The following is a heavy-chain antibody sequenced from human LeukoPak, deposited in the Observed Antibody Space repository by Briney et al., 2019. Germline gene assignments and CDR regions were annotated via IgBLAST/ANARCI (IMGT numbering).Heavy chain of an antibody. V-gene: IGHV4-4*02. J-gene: IGHJ4*02. D-gene: IGHD3-3*01. CDR2: VHLDGRT. Sequence: NPSETLSLTCGVSGGSISTTNWWTWVRQPPGKGLEWIGGVHLDGRTNYNPSLESRLTMSVDLSENHISLKLTSVTAADTAVYYCAREGGFYRPLDYSGQGTLVTVSS. CDR1: GGSISTTNW. CDR3: AREGGFYRPLDY.